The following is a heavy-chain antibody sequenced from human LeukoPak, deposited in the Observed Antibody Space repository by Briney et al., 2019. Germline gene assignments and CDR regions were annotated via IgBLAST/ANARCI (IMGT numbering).Heavy chain of an antibody. V-gene: IGHV3-7*03. Sequence: GGSLRLSCATSGFPFTNYWMTWVRQAPGKGLEWVANIKQDGSVKYYVDSVKGRFTISRDNAKNSLYLQMISLRAEDTAVYKCARIGYSSSSLDFWGRGTLVTVS. CDR2: IKQDGSVK. CDR3: ARIGYSSSSLDF. CDR1: GFPFTNYW. J-gene: IGHJ4*02. D-gene: IGHD6-6*01.